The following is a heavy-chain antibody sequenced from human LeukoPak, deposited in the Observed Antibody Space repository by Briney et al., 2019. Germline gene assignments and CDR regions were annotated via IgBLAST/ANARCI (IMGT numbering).Heavy chain of an antibody. V-gene: IGHV3-21*01. CDR3: ARDLPLGYCSGGSCYLG. J-gene: IGHJ6*02. D-gene: IGHD2-15*01. CDR2: ISSSSSYI. Sequence: GGSLRLSCAASGFTFSSYSMNWVRQAPGKGLEWVSSISSSSSYIYYADSVKGRFTISRDSAKNSLYLQMNSLRAEDTAVYYCARDLPLGYCSGGSCYLGWGQGTTVTVFS. CDR1: GFTFSSYS.